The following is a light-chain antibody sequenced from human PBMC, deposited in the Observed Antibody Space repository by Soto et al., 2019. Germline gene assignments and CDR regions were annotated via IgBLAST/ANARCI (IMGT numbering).Light chain of an antibody. CDR1: SSDVGGYNY. CDR2: DVT. CDR3: CSHAGSYTYV. V-gene: IGLV2-11*01. Sequence: QSALTQPRSVSGSPGQSLTISCTGTSSDVGGYNYVSWYQQYPGKVPKLRIYDVTKRPSGVPDRFSGSKSGNTASLTISGLQAEDEADYYCCSHAGSYTYVFGTGTKVTVL. J-gene: IGLJ1*01.